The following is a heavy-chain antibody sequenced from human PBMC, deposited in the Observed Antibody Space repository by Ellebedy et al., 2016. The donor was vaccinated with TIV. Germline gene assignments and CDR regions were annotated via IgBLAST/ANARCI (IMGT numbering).Heavy chain of an antibody. CDR3: AKATLFNRGDH. D-gene: IGHD5-24*01. V-gene: IGHV3-53*01. CDR1: GFTVSSNY. Sequence: GESLKISCAASGFTVSSNYMSWVRQAPGKGLEWVSITYPDGNTYYADSMKGRFAVSRGNSKNTLYLQMNNLRDEDTAVYYCAKATLFNRGDHWGQGTLVTVSS. J-gene: IGHJ5*02. CDR2: TYPDGNT.